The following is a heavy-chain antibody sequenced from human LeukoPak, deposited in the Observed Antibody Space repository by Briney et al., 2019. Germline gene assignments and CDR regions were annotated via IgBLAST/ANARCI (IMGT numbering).Heavy chain of an antibody. D-gene: IGHD1-26*01. V-gene: IGHV1-58*01. CDR3: AADLRSYLKADY. J-gene: IGHJ4*02. CDR1: GFTFTSSA. CDR2: IVVGSGNT. Sequence: GASVKVSCKASGFTFTSSAVQWVRQARGQRLEWIGWIVVGSGNTNYAQKFQERVTITRDMFTSTAYMELSSLRSEDTAVYYCAADLRSYLKADYWGQGTLVTVSS.